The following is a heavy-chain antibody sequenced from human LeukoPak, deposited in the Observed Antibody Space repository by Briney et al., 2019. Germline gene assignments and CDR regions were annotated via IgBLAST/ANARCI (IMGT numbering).Heavy chain of an antibody. CDR2: ISAYNGNT. D-gene: IGHD3-22*01. Sequence: ASVKVSCKASGYTFISSGMSWVRQAPGQGLEWMGWISAYNGNTDYAQKLQGRVTVTTDASTSTAYMELRSLRSDDTAVYYCARFYYDTSTYYYPFDFWGQGTLVTVSS. CDR3: ARFYYDTSTYYYPFDF. J-gene: IGHJ4*02. V-gene: IGHV1-18*01. CDR1: GYTFISSG.